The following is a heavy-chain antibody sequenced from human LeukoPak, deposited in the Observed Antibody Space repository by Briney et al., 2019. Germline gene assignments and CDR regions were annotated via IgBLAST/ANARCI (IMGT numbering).Heavy chain of an antibody. CDR2: IKNDGSDK. CDR3: VNLGYSD. D-gene: IGHD5-12*01. Sequence: GSLRLSCEASGFSFSAAWMTWVRQAPGKGLEWVATIKNDGSDKYYVDSVKGRFTLSRDNAKNSVYLQMNSLRVEDTAVYYCVNLGYSDGGQGTLVTVSS. J-gene: IGHJ4*02. V-gene: IGHV3-7*01. CDR1: GFSFSAAW.